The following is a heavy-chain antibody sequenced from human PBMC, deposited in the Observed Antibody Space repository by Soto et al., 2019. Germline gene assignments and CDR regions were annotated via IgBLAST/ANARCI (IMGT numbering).Heavy chain of an antibody. J-gene: IGHJ4*02. Sequence: EVRLEESGGGLVQPGGSLRLSCAASGFTFDSYWMYWVRQAPGKGLVWVSRVNSDGSITTYADSVKGRFTISRDNAKNRLPMQLHSLRVENTAEDYCGSSKAAIVISPYYFDRWGQAALVTVPS. V-gene: IGHV3-74*01. CDR3: GSSKAAIVISPYYFDR. CDR2: VNSDGSIT. D-gene: IGHD1-26*01. CDR1: GFTFDSYW.